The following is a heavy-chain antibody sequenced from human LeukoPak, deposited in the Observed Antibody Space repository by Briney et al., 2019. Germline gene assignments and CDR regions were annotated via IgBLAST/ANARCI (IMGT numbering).Heavy chain of an antibody. CDR3: ATDLVGEMATSADY. J-gene: IGHJ4*02. D-gene: IGHD5-24*01. CDR2: IRYDGSNK. Sequence: GGALRLSCAASGFTFTSYGMHWVRQAPGKGLEWVAFIRYDGSNKYYADSVKGRFTISRDNSKNTLYLQMNSLRAEDTAVYYCATDLVGEMATSADYWGQGTLVTVSS. CDR1: GFTFTSYG. V-gene: IGHV3-30*02.